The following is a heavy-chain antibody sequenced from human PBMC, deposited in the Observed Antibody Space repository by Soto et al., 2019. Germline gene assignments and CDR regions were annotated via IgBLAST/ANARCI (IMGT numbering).Heavy chain of an antibody. V-gene: IGHV4-34*01. CDR3: ARGWGTIYY. CDR1: GGSFSGYY. Sequence: QVQLQQWGAGLLKPSETLSLTCAVYGGSFSGYYWNWIRQPPGKGLEWIGEINHSGSTNYNPSLKRRVTISVDTSKNQFSLKLSSVTAADTAVYYCARGWGTIYYWGQGTLVTVSS. D-gene: IGHD7-27*01. J-gene: IGHJ4*02. CDR2: INHSGST.